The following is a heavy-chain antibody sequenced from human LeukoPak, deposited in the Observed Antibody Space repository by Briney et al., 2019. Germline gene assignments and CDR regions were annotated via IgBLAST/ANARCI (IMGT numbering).Heavy chain of an antibody. CDR3: ARVHATGYFSLDLGY. V-gene: IGHV1-2*02. CDR2: INPNTGGT. Sequence: ASVRVSCKASGYTFTGYFMHWVRQAPGQGLDWMGWINPNTGGTKYAQRFQGRVTMTRDTSIGTAYMELSTVTSDDTAVYFCARVHATGYFSLDLGYWGQGTLVTVSS. CDR1: GYTFTGYF. D-gene: IGHD3-9*01. J-gene: IGHJ4*02.